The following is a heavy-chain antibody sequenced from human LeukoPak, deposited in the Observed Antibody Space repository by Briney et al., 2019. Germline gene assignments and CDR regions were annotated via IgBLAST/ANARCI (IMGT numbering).Heavy chain of an antibody. CDR3: ARESSISATGTLPWFDP. J-gene: IGHJ5*02. V-gene: IGHV1-2*06. D-gene: IGHD1-1*01. Sequence: ASVKVSCKASGYTFTAYYIHWMRQAPGQGPEWMGRINPNSGGTNYAQKFQGRVTMTRDTSISTAYMELSRLRSDDTAVYYCARESSISATGTLPWFDPRGLGTLVTVSS. CDR1: GYTFTAYY. CDR2: INPNSGGT.